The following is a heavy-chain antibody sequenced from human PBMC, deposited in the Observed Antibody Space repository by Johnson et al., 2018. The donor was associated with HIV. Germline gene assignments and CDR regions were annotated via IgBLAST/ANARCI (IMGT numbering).Heavy chain of an antibody. Sequence: QVQLVESGGGLVQPGGSLRLSCAASGFAFSSYAMHWVRQAPGKGLEWVAVISYDGSNKYYADSVKDRFTISRDNSKNTLFLQINSLRTEDTAVYYCARAGQLPEDAFDIWGQGTM. CDR3: ARAGQLPEDAFDI. CDR2: ISYDGSNK. CDR1: GFAFSSYA. D-gene: IGHD1-7*01. V-gene: IGHV3-30*04. J-gene: IGHJ3*02.